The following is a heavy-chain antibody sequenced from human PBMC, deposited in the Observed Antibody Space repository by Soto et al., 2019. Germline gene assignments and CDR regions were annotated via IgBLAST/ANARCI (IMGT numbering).Heavy chain of an antibody. J-gene: IGHJ5*02. CDR2: IIPIFGTT. Sequence: ASVKVSCKASGGTFGSDAITWVRQAPGQGLEWVGRIIPIFGTTNYAQNLQGRVTISADKSTLTSYMELHSLTSDDTALYYCARDRTDSGYYTNWLDPWGQGTQVTVSS. CDR3: ARDRTDSGYYTNWLDP. D-gene: IGHD3-22*01. V-gene: IGHV1-69*06. CDR1: GGTFGSDA.